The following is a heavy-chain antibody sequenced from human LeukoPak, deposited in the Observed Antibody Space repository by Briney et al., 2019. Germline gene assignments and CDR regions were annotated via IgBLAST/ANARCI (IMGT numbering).Heavy chain of an antibody. CDR3: ARDQLSYDFWSGYLGGSSSYFDY. V-gene: IGHV1-3*01. Sequence: ASVKVSCKASGYTFTYRYLHWVRQAPGQRLEWMGWINAGNGNTKYSQKFQGRVTITRDTSASTAYMELSSLRSEDTAVYYCARDQLSYDFWSGYLGGSSSYFDYWGQGTLVTVSS. J-gene: IGHJ4*02. CDR2: INAGNGNT. D-gene: IGHD3-3*01. CDR1: GYTFTYRY.